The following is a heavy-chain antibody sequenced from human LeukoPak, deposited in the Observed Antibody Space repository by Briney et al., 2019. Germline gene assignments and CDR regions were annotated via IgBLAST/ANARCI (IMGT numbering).Heavy chain of an antibody. J-gene: IGHJ6*03. CDR2: IYHSGST. CDR1: GGSISSSNW. V-gene: IGHV4-4*02. CDR3: ARVSYYYGSGSYYRRNYYYYYMDV. Sequence: SGTLSLTCAVSGGSISSSNWWSWVRQPPGKGLEWIGEIYHSGSTNYNPSLKSRVTISVDKSKNQFSLKLSSVTAADTAVYYCARVSYYYGSGSYYRRNYYYYYMDVWGKGTTVTVSS. D-gene: IGHD3-10*01.